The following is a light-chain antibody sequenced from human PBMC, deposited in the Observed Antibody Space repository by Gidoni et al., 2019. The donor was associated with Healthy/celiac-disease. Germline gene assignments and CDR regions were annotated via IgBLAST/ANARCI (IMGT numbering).Light chain of an antibody. CDR3: QQRSNWPPGA. CDR1: QSVSSY. Sequence: EIVWTQSPATLSLSPGERATLPCRASQSVSSYLAWDQQKPGQAPRLLIYDASNRATGIPARFSGSGSGTDFTLTISSLEPEDFAVYYCQQRSNWPPGAFGPGTKVDIK. J-gene: IGKJ3*01. V-gene: IGKV3-11*01. CDR2: DAS.